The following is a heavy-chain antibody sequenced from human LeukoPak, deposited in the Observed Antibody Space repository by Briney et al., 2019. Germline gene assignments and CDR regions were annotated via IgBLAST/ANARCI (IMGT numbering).Heavy chain of an antibody. CDR3: AKCRGYTSGWCNWLDP. V-gene: IGHV3-23*01. CDR1: GFTLNNDA. J-gene: IGHJ5*02. CDR2: INGDTT. Sequence: GGSLRLSCAASGFTLNNDAMSWVRQAPGKGLEWVSAINGDTTHYAGSVKGRFTISRDNSKNTLYLQLNSLGAEDTAVYFCAKCRGYTSGWCNWLDPWGQGTQVTVSS. D-gene: IGHD6-19*01.